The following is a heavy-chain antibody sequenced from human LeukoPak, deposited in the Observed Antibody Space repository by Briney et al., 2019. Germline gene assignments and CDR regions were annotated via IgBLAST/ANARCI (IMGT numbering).Heavy chain of an antibody. Sequence: PGGSPRLSCAASGFPFSSYWMSWVRQAPGKGLEWVANIKQDGSDKYYVDSVKGRFTISRDNAKNSLYLQLNSLRADDTAVYYCARLTGTTGFDYWGQGTLVTVSS. CDR2: IKQDGSDK. CDR3: ARLTGTTGFDY. CDR1: GFPFSSYW. D-gene: IGHD1-1*01. V-gene: IGHV3-7*01. J-gene: IGHJ4*02.